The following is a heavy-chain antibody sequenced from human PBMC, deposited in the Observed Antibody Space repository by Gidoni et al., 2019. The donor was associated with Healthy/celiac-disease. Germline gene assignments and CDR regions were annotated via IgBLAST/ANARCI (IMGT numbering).Heavy chain of an antibody. J-gene: IGHJ4*02. CDR2: IYYCGST. CDR1: GGSISNSRDY. CDR3: ARRIQSSGYDPYLDY. Sequence: QLQLQESGPGLVKPSEPLSLTCNVTGGSISNSRDYWGWIRQPPGKGLEWIGSIYYCGSTYYNPSLKSRVTISVDTSKNHFSLRLSSVTAADTAGYYCARRIQSSGYDPYLDYWGQGTLVTVSS. V-gene: IGHV4-39*01. D-gene: IGHD5-12*01.